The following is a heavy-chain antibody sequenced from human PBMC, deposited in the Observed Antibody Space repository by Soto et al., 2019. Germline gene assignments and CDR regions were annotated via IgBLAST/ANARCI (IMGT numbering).Heavy chain of an antibody. CDR1: GGSFSSYP. CDR3: ATDGDYFSLHF. D-gene: IGHD4-17*01. J-gene: IGHJ3*01. CDR2: IIPILGLP. Sequence: QVHLMQSGTEVKKPESSVKVSCKASGGSFSSYPISWVRQAPGQGLEWMGRIIPILGLPNYGQKFQGRVTISADISTCTDYLDLSNLRSHASAVYYYATDGDYFSLHFWGQGTMVAVSS. V-gene: IGHV1-69*02.